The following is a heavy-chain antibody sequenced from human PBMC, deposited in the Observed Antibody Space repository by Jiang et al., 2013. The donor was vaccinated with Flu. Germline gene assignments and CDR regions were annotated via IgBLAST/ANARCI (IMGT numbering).Heavy chain of an antibody. CDR3: ARDPRGGSGWSTNWFDP. CDR1: GDSVSSNSAA. V-gene: IGHV6-1*01. J-gene: IGHJ5*02. CDR2: TYYRSKWYN. Sequence: SQTLSLTCAISGDSVSSNSAAWNWIRQSPSRGLEWLGRTYYRSKWYNDYAVSVKSRITINPDTSKNQFSLQLNSVTPEDTAVYYCARDPRGGSGWSTNWFDPWGQGTLVTVSS. D-gene: IGHD6-19*01.